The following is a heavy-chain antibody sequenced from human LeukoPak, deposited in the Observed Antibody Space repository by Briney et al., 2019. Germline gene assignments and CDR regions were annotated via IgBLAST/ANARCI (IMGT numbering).Heavy chain of an antibody. D-gene: IGHD4-11*01. J-gene: IGHJ6*02. CDR2: ISYDRSNK. V-gene: IGHV3-30-3*02. Sequence: GGHLRLSCAASGFTFSSYAMHWVRQAPGMGLEWVAVISYDRSNKYYADSVKGRFTISSDNSKNTLYLQMNSLRAEETAVYYCAKPLQRYYYYGMDVWGQGTTVTVSS. CDR1: GFTFSSYA. CDR3: AKPLQRYYYYGMDV.